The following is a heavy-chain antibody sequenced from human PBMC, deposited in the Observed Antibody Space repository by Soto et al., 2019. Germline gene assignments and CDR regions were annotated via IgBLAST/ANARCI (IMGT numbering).Heavy chain of an antibody. Sequence: ESGGGVVQPGRSLRLSCAASGFTFSSYGMHWVRQAPGKGLEWVAVISYDGSNKYYADSVKGRFTISRDNSKNTLYLQMNSLRAEDTAVYYCAKDRGGYSYGEPSYYYYGMDVWGQGTTVTVSS. D-gene: IGHD5-18*01. CDR3: AKDRGGYSYGEPSYYYYGMDV. J-gene: IGHJ6*02. V-gene: IGHV3-30*18. CDR1: GFTFSSYG. CDR2: ISYDGSNK.